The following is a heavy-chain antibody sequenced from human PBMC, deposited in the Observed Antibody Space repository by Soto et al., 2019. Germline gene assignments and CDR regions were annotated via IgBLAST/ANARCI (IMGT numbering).Heavy chain of an antibody. Sequence: PSETLSLTCTVSGGSISSGDYYWSWIRQPPGKGLEWIGYIYYSGSTYYNPSLKSRVTISVDTSKNQFSLKLSSVTAADTAVYYCARDELKDENWIDLSGRGTLVTVSS. V-gene: IGHV4-30-4*01. J-gene: IGHJ5*02. CDR1: GGSISSGDYY. CDR3: ARDELKDENWIDL. D-gene: IGHD1-26*01. CDR2: IYYSGST.